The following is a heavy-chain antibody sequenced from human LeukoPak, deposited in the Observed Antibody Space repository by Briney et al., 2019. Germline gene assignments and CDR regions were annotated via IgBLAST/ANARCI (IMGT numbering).Heavy chain of an antibody. V-gene: IGHV3-43*02. CDR1: GTTFDDYA. CDR3: AKDQGASGWGAFDY. J-gene: IGHJ4*02. D-gene: IGHD6-19*01. Sequence: GGSLRLSCAASGTTFDDYAMHWVRQAPGKGLEWVSFISGDGGTTYYADCVKGRFTISRDNYKTSLNRQMNSLRTEDTALYYCAKDQGASGWGAFDYWGQGTLVTVSS. CDR2: ISGDGGTT.